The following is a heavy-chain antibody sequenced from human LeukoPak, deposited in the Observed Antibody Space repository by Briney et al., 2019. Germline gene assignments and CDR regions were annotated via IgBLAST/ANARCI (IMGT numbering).Heavy chain of an antibody. D-gene: IGHD6-19*01. Sequence: GGSLRLSCSASGFTFRSYAMHWVRQAPGKGLEYVSAINSNGGSTYYADSVKGRFTISRDNSKNTLYLQMRSLGAEDTAVYYCVNQISGWVYWGQGTLVTVSS. CDR3: VNQISGWVY. V-gene: IGHV3-64D*08. CDR2: INSNGGST. CDR1: GFTFRSYA. J-gene: IGHJ4*02.